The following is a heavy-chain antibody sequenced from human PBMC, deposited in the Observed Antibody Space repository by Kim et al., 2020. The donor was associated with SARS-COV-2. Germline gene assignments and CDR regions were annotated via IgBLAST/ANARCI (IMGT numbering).Heavy chain of an antibody. Sequence: ASVKVSCKASGYTFSNYYMQWVRQAPGQGLEWMGIVNPSGGLTDHAQKFQGRLSLTWDTSTSTVYMELSSLRSEDTAVYYCARGNKVPNPIQLEGKFDLWRQGTLVTVS. CDR1: GYTFSNYY. CDR2: VNPSGGLT. CDR3: ARGNKVPNPIQLEGKFDL. J-gene: IGHJ4*02. D-gene: IGHD1-1*01. V-gene: IGHV1-46*01.